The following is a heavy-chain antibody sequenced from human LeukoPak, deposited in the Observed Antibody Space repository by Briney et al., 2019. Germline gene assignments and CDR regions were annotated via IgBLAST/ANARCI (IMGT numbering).Heavy chain of an antibody. J-gene: IGHJ4*02. CDR2: IYTTGNT. V-gene: IGHV4-4*07. Sequence: SSETLSLTCTVSGVSISSYYWSWIRQPAGKGLEWIGRIYTTGNTNYNPSLKSRVTISVDTSKNQFSLKLTSVTAADTAVYYRARAGTVLGAEFDYWGQGTLVTVSS. CDR3: ARAGTVLGAEFDY. D-gene: IGHD1-26*01. CDR1: GVSISSYY.